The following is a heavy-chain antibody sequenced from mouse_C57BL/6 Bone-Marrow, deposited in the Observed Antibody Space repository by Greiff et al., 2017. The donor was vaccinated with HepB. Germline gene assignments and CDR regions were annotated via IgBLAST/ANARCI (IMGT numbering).Heavy chain of an antibody. Sequence: EVMLVESGGGLVKPGGSLKLSCAASGFTFSDYGMHWVRQAPEKGLEWVAYISSGSSTIYYADTVKGRFTISRDNAKNTLFLQMTSLRSEDTAMYYCARQDGYAWFAYWGQGTLVTVSA. D-gene: IGHD2-2*01. CDR2: ISSGSSTI. J-gene: IGHJ3*01. CDR1: GFTFSDYG. V-gene: IGHV5-17*01. CDR3: ARQDGYAWFAY.